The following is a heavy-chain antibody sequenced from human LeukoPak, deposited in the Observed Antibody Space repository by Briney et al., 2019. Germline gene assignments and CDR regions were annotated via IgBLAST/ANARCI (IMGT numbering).Heavy chain of an antibody. V-gene: IGHV3-74*01. CDR1: GFTFSTYW. CDR2: INPDGTTT. Sequence: GGSLRLSYAASGFTFSTYWMHWVRQAPGKGLVWVSRINPDGTTTSYADSVKGRFTISRDNAKDTVYLQLNSLRAEDTAVYYCARVSIGWYSFDYWGQGTLVTVSS. J-gene: IGHJ4*02. CDR3: ARVSIGWYSFDY. D-gene: IGHD6-19*01.